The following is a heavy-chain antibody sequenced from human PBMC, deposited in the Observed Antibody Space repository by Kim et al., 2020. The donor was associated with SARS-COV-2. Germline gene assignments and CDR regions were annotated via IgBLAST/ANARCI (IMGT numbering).Heavy chain of an antibody. V-gene: IGHV3-11*04. J-gene: IGHJ4*02. CDR3: ARAGSSSWYARDY. Sequence: YDDPVKRRFTNPRENAKNSLYLQMNSLRGEDTAVYYCARAGSSSWYARDYWGQGTLGTVSS. D-gene: IGHD6-13*01.